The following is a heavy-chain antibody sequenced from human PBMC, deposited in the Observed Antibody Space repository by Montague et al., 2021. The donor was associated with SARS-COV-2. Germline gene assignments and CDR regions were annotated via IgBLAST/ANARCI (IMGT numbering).Heavy chain of an antibody. V-gene: IGHV3-48*03. D-gene: IGHD3-22*01. J-gene: IGHJ4*02. CDR1: GFIFSSYE. CDR2: ISNSGDTK. CDR3: ARAGEDYYYDSSGFLY. Sequence: SLRLSCAASGFIFSSYEMNWVRQAPGKGLEWVSYISNSGDTKYYADSVKGRFTISRDSAKNSLYLQMSSLRAEDTAVYYCARAGEDYYYDSSGFLYWGQGILVTVSS.